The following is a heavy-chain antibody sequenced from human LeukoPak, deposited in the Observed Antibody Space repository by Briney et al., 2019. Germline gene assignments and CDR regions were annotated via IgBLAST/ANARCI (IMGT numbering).Heavy chain of an antibody. V-gene: IGHV3-53*01. Sequence: PGGSLRLSCAASGFTVSSNYMSWVRQAPGKGQEWGSVIYSGGSTYYADSVKGRFTISRDNSKNTLYLQMNSLRAEDTAAYYCAGEITMVRGKSSAYYYGMDVWGKGTTVTVSS. J-gene: IGHJ6*04. D-gene: IGHD3-10*01. CDR3: AGEITMVRGKSSAYYYGMDV. CDR2: IYSGGST. CDR1: GFTVSSNY.